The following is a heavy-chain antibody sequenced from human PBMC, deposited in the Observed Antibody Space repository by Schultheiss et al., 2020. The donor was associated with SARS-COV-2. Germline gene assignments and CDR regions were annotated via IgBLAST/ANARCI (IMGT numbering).Heavy chain of an antibody. CDR2: IYSGGST. V-gene: IGHV3-53*01. CDR3: ARVPRERGGNSNWYFDL. J-gene: IGHJ2*01. CDR1: GFTFSDYY. D-gene: IGHD4-23*01. Sequence: GGSLRLSCAASGFTFSDYYMSWIRQAPGKGLEWVSVIYSGGSTYYADSVKGRFTISRDNSKNTLYLQMNSLRAEDTAVYYCARVPRERGGNSNWYFDLWGRGTLVTVSS.